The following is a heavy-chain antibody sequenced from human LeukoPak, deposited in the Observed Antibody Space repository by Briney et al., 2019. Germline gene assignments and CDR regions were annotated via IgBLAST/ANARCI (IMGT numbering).Heavy chain of an antibody. D-gene: IGHD2-2*01. Sequence: SETLSLTCTVSGGSISSYYWSLIRQPAGKGLEWIGRIYTSGSTNYNPSLKSRVTMSVDTSKNQFSLKLSSVTAADTAVYYCARGPDIVVVPAAGYYYGMDVWGQGTTVTVSS. CDR1: GGSISSYY. V-gene: IGHV4-4*07. J-gene: IGHJ6*02. CDR2: IYTSGST. CDR3: ARGPDIVVVPAAGYYYGMDV.